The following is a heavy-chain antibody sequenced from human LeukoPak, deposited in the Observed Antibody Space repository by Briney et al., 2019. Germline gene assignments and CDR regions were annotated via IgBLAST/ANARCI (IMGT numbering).Heavy chain of an antibody. CDR3: ATKLPDASSYFDF. D-gene: IGHD6-6*01. Sequence: PGGSLRLSCVASGLTLSNYDTTWVRQAPGKGLEYVSSIGSGGYRFYGGPVKGRFSISRDNSQNTVYLQMNSLRGEDTAIYFCATKLPDASSYFDFWGQGILVTVSS. CDR1: GLTLSNYD. V-gene: IGHV3-69-1*02. CDR2: IGSGGYR. J-gene: IGHJ4*02.